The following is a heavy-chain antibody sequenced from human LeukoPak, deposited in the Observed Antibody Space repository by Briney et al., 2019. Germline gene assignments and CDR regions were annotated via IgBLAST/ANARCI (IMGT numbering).Heavy chain of an antibody. Sequence: GGSLRLSCAASGFTFSSYAMSWVRQAPGKGLEWVSAISGSGGSTYYADSVKGRFTISRDNSKNTLYLQMNSLRAEDTAVYYCAKRPAGYGDYLYWYFGLWGRGTLVTVSS. V-gene: IGHV3-23*01. D-gene: IGHD4-17*01. CDR1: GFTFSSYA. J-gene: IGHJ2*01. CDR3: AKRPAGYGDYLYWYFGL. CDR2: ISGSGGST.